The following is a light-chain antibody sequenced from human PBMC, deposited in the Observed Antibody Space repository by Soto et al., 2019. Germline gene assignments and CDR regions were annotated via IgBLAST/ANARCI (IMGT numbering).Light chain of an antibody. J-gene: IGLJ2*01. CDR2: EVS. CDR1: SSDVGSYKY. CDR3: SSYAGSNTPVV. V-gene: IGLV2-8*01. Sequence: QSALTQPPSASGSPGQSVTISCTGTSSDVGSYKYVSWYQQHPGKAPKLMIYEVSQRPSGVPDRFSGSKSGNTASLTVSGLQADDEADYYCSSYAGSNTPVVFGGGTKLTVL.